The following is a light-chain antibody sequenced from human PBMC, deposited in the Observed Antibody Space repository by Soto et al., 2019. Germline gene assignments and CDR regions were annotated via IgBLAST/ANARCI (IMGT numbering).Light chain of an antibody. CDR1: QSVSSN. J-gene: IGKJ1*01. CDR3: QQYNDWPLT. Sequence: ERGMPQSPVTLSVSPGERVTRSCGASQSVSSNLAWYQQKPGQAPSLLIYGAFTRATGIPARFSGTLYGTEFTLTISSLQSEDFALYYCQQYNDWPLTFGQGTKVDIK. V-gene: IGKV3-15*01. CDR2: GAF.